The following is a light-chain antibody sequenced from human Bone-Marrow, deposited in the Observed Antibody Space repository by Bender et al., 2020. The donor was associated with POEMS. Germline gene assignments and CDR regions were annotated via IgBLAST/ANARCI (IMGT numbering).Light chain of an antibody. Sequence: QSALTQPASVSGSPGQSITISCTGTSSDVGFYNLVSWYQRHPGKAPKLVIYEVNKRPSGVSYRFSGSKSGNAASLTISGLQTEDEADYYCCSYAGSTTYVFGAGTKVTVL. CDR3: CSYAGSTTYV. CDR2: EVN. CDR1: SSDVGFYNL. V-gene: IGLV2-23*02. J-gene: IGLJ1*01.